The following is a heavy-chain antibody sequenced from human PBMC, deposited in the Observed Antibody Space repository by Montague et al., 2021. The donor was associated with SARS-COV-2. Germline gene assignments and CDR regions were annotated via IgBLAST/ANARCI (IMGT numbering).Heavy chain of an antibody. CDR3: ARGRRRYNWRDETSYYYGMDV. CDR2: INHSGST. D-gene: IGHD1-20*01. Sequence: SETLSLTCAVYGGSLSGYYWSWIRQPPGKGLEWIGEINHSGSTNYNPSLKSRVTISLDTSKNQFSLKLSSVTAADTAVYYCARGRRRYNWRDETSYYYGMDVWGQGTLVTV. V-gene: IGHV4-34*01. J-gene: IGHJ6*02. CDR1: GGSLSGYY.